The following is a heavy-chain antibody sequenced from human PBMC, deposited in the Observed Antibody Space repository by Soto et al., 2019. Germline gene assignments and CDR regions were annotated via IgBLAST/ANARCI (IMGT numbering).Heavy chain of an antibody. V-gene: IGHV5-51*01. J-gene: IGHJ6*02. CDR3: AGGGVRGVITRTRDYYGMDV. Sequence: LGESLKIFCQGSGYSFFNYWIGWVRQMPGKGLEWMGIIYPGDSDTRYSPSFQGQVTISADKSISTAYVQWSSLKASDTAMYYCAGGGVRGVITRTRDYYGMDVWGQGTTVTVSS. CDR2: IYPGDSDT. CDR1: GYSFFNYW. D-gene: IGHD3-10*01.